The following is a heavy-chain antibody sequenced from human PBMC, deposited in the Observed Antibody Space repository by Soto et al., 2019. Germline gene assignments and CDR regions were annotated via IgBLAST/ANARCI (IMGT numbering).Heavy chain of an antibody. J-gene: IGHJ5*02. CDR2: INCYSGDA. V-gene: IGHV1-2*02. Sequence: QVQLEQSGAEVRKPGASLTVACRASGYSFTGYYMSWVRQAPGQGLEWMGWINCYSGDANYAQQFQGRVTMTRDTSNSTVYMVLSSLTSDDTAMYYCATGTNGTTGWYHPWGQGTRVTVSS. CDR3: ATGTNGTTGWYHP. D-gene: IGHD1-1*01. CDR1: GYSFTGYY.